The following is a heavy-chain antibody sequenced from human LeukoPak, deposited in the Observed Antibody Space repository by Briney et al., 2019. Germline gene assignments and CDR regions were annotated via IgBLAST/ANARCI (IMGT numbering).Heavy chain of an antibody. Sequence: AGGSLRVSCAASGFTFTDYWMSWVRQAPGKGLEWVANIRQDGSEKFYVDSVKGRFTISRDNAKNSLYLQMNSLRAEDTAVYYCARSPDGFDYWGQGTLVTVSS. V-gene: IGHV3-7*01. CDR1: GFTFTDYW. J-gene: IGHJ4*02. CDR3: ARSPDGFDY. CDR2: IRQDGSEK.